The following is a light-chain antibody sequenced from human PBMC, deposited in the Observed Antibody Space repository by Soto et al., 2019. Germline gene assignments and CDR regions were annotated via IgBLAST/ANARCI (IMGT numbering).Light chain of an antibody. CDR2: EVT. CDR3: SSYTIKSTWV. J-gene: IGLJ3*02. CDR1: TSDVGGYDR. Sequence: QSVLTQPASVTGSPGQSITISCTGTTSDVGGYDRVSWFQQYPGTAPKLMIYEVTNRPSGVSDRFSGSKSVNTASLTISGLQAEDEADYYCSSYTIKSTWVFGGGTKVTVL. V-gene: IGLV2-14*01.